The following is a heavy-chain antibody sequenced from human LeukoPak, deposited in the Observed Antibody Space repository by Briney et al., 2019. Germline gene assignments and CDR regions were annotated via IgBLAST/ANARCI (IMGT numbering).Heavy chain of an antibody. J-gene: IGHJ4*02. CDR3: VRGTTGTYFDY. V-gene: IGHV3-48*03. Sequence: GGSLRLSCAASGFTFSSYEMNWVRQAPGKGLEWVSYISSSGSTIYYADSVKGRFTISRDNSKNTLYLQMNSLRAEDTAVYYCVRGTTGTYFDYWGQGTLVTVSS. D-gene: IGHD1-1*01. CDR2: ISSSGSTI. CDR1: GFTFSSYE.